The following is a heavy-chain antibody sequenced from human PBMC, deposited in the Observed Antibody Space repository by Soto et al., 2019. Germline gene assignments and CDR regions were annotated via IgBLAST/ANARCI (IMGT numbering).Heavy chain of an antibody. V-gene: IGHV1-3*01. D-gene: IGHD2-15*01. CDR2: INAGNGNT. CDR1: GYTFTSYA. CDR3: ASDRGYCGGGSCSEPGVFDY. J-gene: IGHJ4*02. Sequence: GASVKVSCKASGYTFTSYAMHWVRQAPGQRLEWMGWINAGNGNTKYSQKFQTRVTITRNTSASTAYVELSSLRSEDTAVYYCASDRGYCGGGSCSEPGVFDYWGQGTVVTVSS.